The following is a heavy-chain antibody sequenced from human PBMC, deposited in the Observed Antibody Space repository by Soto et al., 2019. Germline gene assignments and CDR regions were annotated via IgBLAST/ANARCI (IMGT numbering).Heavy chain of an antibody. J-gene: IGHJ4*02. V-gene: IGHV3-15*01. CDR1: GFIFSNAW. Sequence: GGSLRLSCAASGFIFSNAWMSWVRQAPGKGLEWVGRIKSKINGGTTDYAAPVRGRFSISRDDSKDTLFLQMNSLKTEDTAVYYCTTDDPINRYWGQGTLVTLS. CDR2: IKSKINGGTT. CDR3: TTDDPINRY.